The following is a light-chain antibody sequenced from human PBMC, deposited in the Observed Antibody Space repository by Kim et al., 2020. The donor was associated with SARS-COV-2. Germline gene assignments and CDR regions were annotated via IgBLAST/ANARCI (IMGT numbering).Light chain of an antibody. CDR3: QQYNEWNPGDT. Sequence: EIVMTQSPATLSVSPGERATLSCRASESIGNYLAWYQQKPGQAPRLLIYGASTRATGVPARFTGSGSGTEFTLTISSLQSEDFAVYYCQQYNEWNPGDTFGPGTNLDI. CDR1: ESIGNY. CDR2: GAS. V-gene: IGKV3-15*01. J-gene: IGKJ2*01.